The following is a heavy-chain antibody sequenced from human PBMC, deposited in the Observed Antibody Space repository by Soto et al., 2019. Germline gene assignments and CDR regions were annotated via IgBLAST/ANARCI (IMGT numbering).Heavy chain of an antibody. CDR3: ARLHGYCISSSCHGHYAMDV. CDR1: GGSISSYY. Sequence: SETLSLTCTVSGGSISSYYWSWIRQPPGKGLEWIGYIYYSGSTNYNPSLKSRVTISVDTSKNQFSLKLSSVTAADTAVYYCARLHGYCISSSCHGHYAMDVWGQGTTVTVSS. J-gene: IGHJ6*02. D-gene: IGHD2-2*01. CDR2: IYYSGST. V-gene: IGHV4-59*08.